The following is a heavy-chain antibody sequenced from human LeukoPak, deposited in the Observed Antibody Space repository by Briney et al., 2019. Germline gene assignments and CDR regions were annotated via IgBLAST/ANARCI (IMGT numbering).Heavy chain of an antibody. Sequence: GGSLRLSCAASGFTFSSDSMNWVRQAPGKGLEWVSSISSSSSYIYYADSVKGRFTISRDNAKNSLYLQMNSLRAEDTAVYYCARDSSSWVPSDYWGQGTLVTVSS. D-gene: IGHD6-13*01. CDR3: ARDSSSWVPSDY. CDR1: GFTFSSDS. V-gene: IGHV3-21*01. CDR2: ISSSSSYI. J-gene: IGHJ4*02.